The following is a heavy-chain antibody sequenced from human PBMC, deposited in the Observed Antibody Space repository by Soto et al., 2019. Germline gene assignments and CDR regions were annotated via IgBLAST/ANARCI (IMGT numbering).Heavy chain of an antibody. CDR1: GGSVSSFF. CDR2: LFYGGST. J-gene: IGHJ4*02. V-gene: IGHV4-59*02. Sequence: QVQLQESGPGLVRPSETLSLTCTVSGGSVSSFFWSWIRQPPGRGLEWLGNLFYGGSTHYGPSLKSRVTSAVDASQNQFSLDLMSVTAADTAMYYGARVRHGWTVFDYWSQGTVVTVSA. CDR3: ARVRHGWTVFDY. D-gene: IGHD6-19*01.